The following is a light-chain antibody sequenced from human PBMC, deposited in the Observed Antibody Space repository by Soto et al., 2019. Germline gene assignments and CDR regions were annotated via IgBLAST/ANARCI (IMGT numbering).Light chain of an antibody. CDR3: GTWDSSLSAGQGV. CDR1: SSNIGNNY. CDR2: DNN. Sequence: QLVLTQPPSVSADPGQKVTISCSGSSSNIGNNYVSWYQQLPGTAPKLLIYDNNKRPSGIPDRFSGSKSGTSATLGITGLQTGDEADYYCGTWDSSLSAGQGVFGGGTKLTVL. V-gene: IGLV1-51*01. J-gene: IGLJ2*01.